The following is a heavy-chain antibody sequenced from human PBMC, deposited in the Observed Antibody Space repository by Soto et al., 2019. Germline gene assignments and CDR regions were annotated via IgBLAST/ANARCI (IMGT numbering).Heavy chain of an antibody. D-gene: IGHD2-15*01. J-gene: IGHJ6*02. V-gene: IGHV1-8*01. Sequence: QVQLVQSGAEVKKPGASVKVSCKASGYTFSTYDINWVRQATGQGLEWMGWMTPKSGNTDYAQKFQGRVXVXXDTSINTAYMELSSLTYEDTAIYYCARGVEKGVDFWGQGTTVTVSS. CDR1: GYTFSTYD. CDR2: MTPKSGNT. CDR3: ARGVEKGVDF.